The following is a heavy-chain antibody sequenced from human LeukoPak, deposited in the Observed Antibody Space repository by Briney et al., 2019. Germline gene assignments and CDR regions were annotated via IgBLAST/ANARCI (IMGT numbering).Heavy chain of an antibody. D-gene: IGHD7-27*01. CDR2: ITYDGYYK. CDR3: AREIGQLGGAFDI. V-gene: IGHV3-30*03. Sequence: GGSLRLSCAASGFTFTNYGMHWVRQAPGKGLEWVALITYDGYYKYYSDSVKDRFTISRDNPKNTLNLQMNSLRSEDTAVYYCAREIGQLGGAFDIGGKGTMVTVSS. CDR1: GFTFTNYG. J-gene: IGHJ3*02.